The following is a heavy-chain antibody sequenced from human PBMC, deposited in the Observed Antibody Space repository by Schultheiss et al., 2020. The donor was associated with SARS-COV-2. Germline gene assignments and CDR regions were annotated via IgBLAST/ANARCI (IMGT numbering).Heavy chain of an antibody. Sequence: SQTLSLTCTVSGGSVSSGSYYWSWIRQPPGKGLEWIGYIYYSGSTNYNPSLKSRVTMSVDTSKNQFSLRLSSVTAADTAVYYCARPREGPYYYYGMDVWGQGTTVTVSS. CDR3: ARPREGPYYYYGMDV. CDR2: IYYSGST. J-gene: IGHJ6*02. CDR1: GGSVSSGSYY. D-gene: IGHD1-26*01. V-gene: IGHV4-61*01.